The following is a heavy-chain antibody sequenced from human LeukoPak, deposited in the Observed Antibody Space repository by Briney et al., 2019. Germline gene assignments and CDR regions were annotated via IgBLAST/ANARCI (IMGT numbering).Heavy chain of an antibody. CDR1: GFTFSSYN. Sequence: GGPLRLSCAASGFTFSSYNMNWVRQAPGKGLEWVSYISSSSSTIYYADSVMGRFTNSRDNAKNSLYLQMNSLRAEDTAVYFCARGYDGHYDYWGQGTLVTVSS. D-gene: IGHD5-12*01. V-gene: IGHV3-48*04. J-gene: IGHJ4*02. CDR2: ISSSSSTI. CDR3: ARGYDGHYDY.